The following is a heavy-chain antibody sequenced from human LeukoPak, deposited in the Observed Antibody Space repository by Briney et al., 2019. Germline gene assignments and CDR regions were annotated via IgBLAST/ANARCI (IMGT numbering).Heavy chain of an antibody. J-gene: IGHJ4*02. CDR1: GFTFSSYW. CDR3: ARVGVGMYHFDH. D-gene: IGHD2-2*01. Sequence: GGSLRLSCAASGFTFSSYWMHWVRQAPGKGQVWVSRINPDGSTTTYADSVEGRFTISRDNAKNTLYLQMSSLRAEDTAVYYCARVGVGMYHFDHWGQGTLVTVSS. V-gene: IGHV3-74*01. CDR2: INPDGSTT.